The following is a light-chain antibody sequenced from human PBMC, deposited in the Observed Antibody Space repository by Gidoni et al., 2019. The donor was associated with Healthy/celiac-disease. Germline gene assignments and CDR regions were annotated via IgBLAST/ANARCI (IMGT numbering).Light chain of an antibody. CDR1: QSVSSSY. CDR3: QQYGSSLWT. V-gene: IGKV3-20*01. J-gene: IGKJ1*01. CDR2: GAS. Sequence: ELVLTHSPGTLSLSPGARATLSCRASQSVSSSYLAWYQQKPGQAARRLIYGASSRATGSPDRFSGSGSGTDFTLTISRLEPEDFAVYYCQQYGSSLWTFGQGTKVEIK.